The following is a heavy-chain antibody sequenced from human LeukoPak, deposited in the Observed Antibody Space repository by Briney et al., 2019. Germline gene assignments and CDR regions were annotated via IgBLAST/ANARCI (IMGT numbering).Heavy chain of an antibody. CDR2: ISGSGGGT. CDR1: GFTFSSYA. D-gene: IGHD3-10*01. V-gene: IGHV3-23*01. Sequence: GGSLRLSCAASGFTFSSYAMSWVRQAPGKGLEWVSAISGSGGGTYYADSVKGRFTISRDNSKNTLYLQMNSLRAEDTAVYYCAKDPLYPYYYGSGSYPKDAFDIWGQGTMVTVSS. J-gene: IGHJ3*02. CDR3: AKDPLYPYYYGSGSYPKDAFDI.